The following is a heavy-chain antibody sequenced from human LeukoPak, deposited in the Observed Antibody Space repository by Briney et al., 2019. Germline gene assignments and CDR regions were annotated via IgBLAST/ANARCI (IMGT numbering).Heavy chain of an antibody. CDR2: IYHSGST. CDR1: GGSISSSNW. V-gene: IGHV4-4*02. J-gene: IGHJ4*02. D-gene: IGHD2-21*02. Sequence: SGTLSLTCAVSGGSISSSNWWSWVRQPPGKGLEWIGEIYHSGSTNYNPSLKSRVTISVDKSKNQFSLKLSSVTAADTAVYYCARDVGPGVVVTATAENWGQGTLVTVSS. CDR3: ARDVGPGVVVTATAEN.